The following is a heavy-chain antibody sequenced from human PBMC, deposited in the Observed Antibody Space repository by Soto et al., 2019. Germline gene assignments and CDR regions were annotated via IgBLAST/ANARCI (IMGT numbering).Heavy chain of an antibody. J-gene: IGHJ6*03. V-gene: IGHV1-18*01. CDR2: ITTHSGQT. D-gene: IGHD5-18*01. Sequence: QVQLVQSGAEVKRPGASVKVSCKASGYIYVSYGMSWVRQAPGQGLEWMGWITTHSGQTTSAQKYKGRITITTDPYTSTASLEVTRLTSDDTAVYYCARMDVDTVSTGTRAYNYYYMDVWGTGTAVTVSS. CDR3: ARMDVDTVSTGTRAYNYYYMDV. CDR1: GYIYVSYG.